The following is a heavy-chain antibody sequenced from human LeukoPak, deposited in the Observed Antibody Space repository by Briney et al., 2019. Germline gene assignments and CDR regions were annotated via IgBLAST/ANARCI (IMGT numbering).Heavy chain of an antibody. CDR3: AKLVLRYFDWLMDY. CDR2: IRYDGSNK. D-gene: IGHD3-9*01. V-gene: IGHV3-30*02. J-gene: IGHJ4*02. CDR1: GFTFSSYG. Sequence: PGGSLRLSCAASGFTFSSYGMHWVRQAPGKGLEWVAFIRYDGSNKYYADSVKGRFTISRGNSKNTLYLQMNSLRAEDTAVYYCAKLVLRYFDWLMDYWGQGTLVTVSS.